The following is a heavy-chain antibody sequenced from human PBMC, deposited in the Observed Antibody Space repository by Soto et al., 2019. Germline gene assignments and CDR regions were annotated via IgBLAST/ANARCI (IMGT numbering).Heavy chain of an antibody. J-gene: IGHJ4*02. CDR3: AIHFYYGSGSYYAVDY. CDR2: ISASGGST. CDR1: EFTCNNYA. D-gene: IGHD3-10*01. V-gene: IGHV3-23*01. Sequence: EVQLLESGGGLVQPGGSLRLSCVVAEFTCNNYAMNWVRQAPGKGLEWVSGISASGGSTYYADSVKGRFTISRDSSKHTLYLQMNSLRADDTAIYYCAIHFYYGSGSYYAVDYWGQGTLVTVSS.